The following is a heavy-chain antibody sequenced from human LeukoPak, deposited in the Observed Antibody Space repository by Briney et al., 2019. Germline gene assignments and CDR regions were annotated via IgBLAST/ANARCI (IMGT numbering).Heavy chain of an antibody. CDR1: GGSISSSN. CDR3: ARDHCTNGVCYTVYFDY. CDR2: ISGSGGST. V-gene: IGHV3-23*01. Sequence: PSETLSLTCAVSGGSISSSNWWSWVRQPPGKGLEWASAISGSGGSTYYADSVKGRFTISRDNSKNTLYLQMNSLRAEDTAVYYCARDHCTNGVCYTVYFDYWGQGTLVTVSS. J-gene: IGHJ4*02. D-gene: IGHD2-8*01.